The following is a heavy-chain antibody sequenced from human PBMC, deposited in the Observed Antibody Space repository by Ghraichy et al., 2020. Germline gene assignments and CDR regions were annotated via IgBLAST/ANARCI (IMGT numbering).Heavy chain of an antibody. V-gene: IGHV4-34*01. Sequence: SETLSLTCAVYGGSFSGYYWSWIRQPPGKGLEWIGEINHSGSTNYNPSLKSRVTISVDTSKTQFSLKLSSVTAADTAVYYCARGAVADDYWGQGTLVTVSS. CDR1: GGSFSGYY. CDR3: ARGAVADDY. D-gene: IGHD6-19*01. J-gene: IGHJ4*02. CDR2: INHSGST.